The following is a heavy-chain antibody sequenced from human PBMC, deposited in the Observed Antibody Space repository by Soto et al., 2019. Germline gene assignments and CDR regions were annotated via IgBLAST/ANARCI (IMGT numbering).Heavy chain of an antibody. CDR1: GFTFSSCG. CDR2: IWYDGSNK. Sequence: QVQLVESGGGVVQPGRSLRLSCAASGFTFSSCGMHWVRQAPGKGLEWVAVIWYDGSNKYYADSVKGRFTISRDNSKNTLYLQMNSLRAEDTAVYYCARDPTGYYMDVWGKGTTVTVSS. CDR3: ARDPTGYYMDV. V-gene: IGHV3-33*01. D-gene: IGHD4-17*01. J-gene: IGHJ6*03.